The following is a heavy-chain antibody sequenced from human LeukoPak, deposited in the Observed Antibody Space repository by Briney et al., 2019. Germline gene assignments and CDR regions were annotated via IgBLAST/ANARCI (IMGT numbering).Heavy chain of an antibody. V-gene: IGHV1-46*01. J-gene: IGHJ5*02. CDR3: AREDVVRYFDWLSDNWFDP. CDR2: INTSGGST. Sequence: ASVKVSFKASGYTFTSYYMHWVRQAPGQGLEWMGIINTSGGSTSYAQKFQGRVTMTRYTSTSTVYMELSSLRSEDTAVYYCAREDVVRYFDWLSDNWFDPWGQGTLVTVSS. CDR1: GYTFTSYY. D-gene: IGHD3-9*01.